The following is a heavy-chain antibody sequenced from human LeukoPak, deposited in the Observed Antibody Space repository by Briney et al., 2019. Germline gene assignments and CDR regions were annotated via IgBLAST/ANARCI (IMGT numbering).Heavy chain of an antibody. CDR2: IKAMTDDWTT. CDR3: TTDQKQYCGGDCYSA. V-gene: IGHV3-15*01. D-gene: IGHD2-21*02. Sequence: GGSLRLSCAASGFTFSTAWMNWVRQAPGKGLEWVGRIKAMTDDWTTDYAAPVKGRFTISRDDSETTLYLQMNSLRTEDSAVYYCTTDQKQYCGGDCYSAWGQGTLVTVSS. J-gene: IGHJ4*02. CDR1: GFTFSTAW.